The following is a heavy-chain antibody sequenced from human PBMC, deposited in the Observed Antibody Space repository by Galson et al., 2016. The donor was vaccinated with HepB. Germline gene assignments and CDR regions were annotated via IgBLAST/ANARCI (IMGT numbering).Heavy chain of an antibody. CDR2: IYPGDSDT. CDR3: AGFWSIGYKGMDV. Sequence: QSGAEVKKPGESLKISCKGSGYTFSDYWIGWVRQMPGKGLEWMGIIYPGDSDTRYSPSFQGQVTISADKSIDTAYLQWSSLKASDSAIYYCAGFWSIGYKGMDVWGQGSTVIVSS. J-gene: IGHJ6*02. V-gene: IGHV5-51*01. D-gene: IGHD5-12*01. CDR1: GYTFSDYW.